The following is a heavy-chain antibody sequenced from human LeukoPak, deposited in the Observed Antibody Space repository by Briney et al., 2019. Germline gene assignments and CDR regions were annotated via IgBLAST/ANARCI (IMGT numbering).Heavy chain of an antibody. CDR3: ARLRLRYDSNGYSTSYEAVDI. V-gene: IGHV4-59*08. CDR2: ISYSGST. CDR1: SGSISTYY. J-gene: IGHJ3*02. Sequence: SETLSLTCTVSSGSISTYYWSWIRQPPGKGLEWIGYISYSGSTDYNPSLKSRVTMSVDTSINQFSLKLSSVTAADTAVYYCARLRLRYDSNGYSTSYEAVDIWGQGTVVTVSS. D-gene: IGHD3-22*01.